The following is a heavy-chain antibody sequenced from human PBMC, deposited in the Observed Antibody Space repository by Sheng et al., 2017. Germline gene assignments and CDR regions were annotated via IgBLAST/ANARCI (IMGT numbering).Heavy chain of an antibody. J-gene: IGHJ4*02. D-gene: IGHD2-21*01. Sequence: QVQLQESGPGLVKPSETLSLTCTVSGGSISSYYWSWIRQPPGKGLEWIGYIYYSGSTNYNPSLKSRVTISVDTSKNQFSLKLSSVTAVDTAVYYCAREGDGYNYWGQGTLVTVSS. CDR2: IYYSGST. V-gene: IGHV4-59*01. CDR1: GGSISSYY. CDR3: AREGDGYNY.